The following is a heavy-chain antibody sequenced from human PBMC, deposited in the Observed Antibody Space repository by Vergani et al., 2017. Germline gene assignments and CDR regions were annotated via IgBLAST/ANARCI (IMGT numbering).Heavy chain of an antibody. V-gene: IGHV4-38-2*01. J-gene: IGHJ6*02. CDR3: ARHRGSWGFFPSSYFYGMDV. Sequence: QVQLQESGPGLVKPSETLTLTCDVSDSSIMTNPYWGWFRQSPGKGLEWIGCIHHSGDTHSNSSLKSRVSISIVSSSKFSLSLTSVTAADTAIYYCARHRGSWGFFPSSYFYGMDVGGHGTTVTVSS. CDR1: DSSIMTNPY. D-gene: IGHD3-10*01. CDR2: IHHSGDT.